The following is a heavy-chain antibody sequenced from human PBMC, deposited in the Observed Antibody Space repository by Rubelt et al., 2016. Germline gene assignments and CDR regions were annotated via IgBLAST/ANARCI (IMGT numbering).Heavy chain of an antibody. Sequence: QVQLQESGPGLVKPSETLSLTCTVSGGSISSYYWSWIRQPPGKGLEWIGYIYYSGSTNYNPSLKIRVTISVDTSKNQFSLKLSSVTAADTAVYYCARGRKGWQLVRLYYFDYWGQGTLVTVSS. V-gene: IGHV4-59*12. CDR2: IYYSGST. D-gene: IGHD6-6*01. J-gene: IGHJ4*02. CDR3: ARGRKGWQLVRLYYFDY. CDR1: GGSISSYY.